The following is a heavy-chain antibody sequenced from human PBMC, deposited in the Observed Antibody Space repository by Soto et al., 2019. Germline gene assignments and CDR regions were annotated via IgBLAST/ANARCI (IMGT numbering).Heavy chain of an antibody. J-gene: IGHJ6*02. V-gene: IGHV1-8*01. CDR1: GYTFTSYD. Sequence: QVQLVQSGAEVKKPGASVKVSCKASGYTFTSYDINWVRQATGQGLEWMGWMNLNSGNTGYAQKFQGRVTMTRNTSISTAYMELSSLRSEDTAVYYCARPERPYYYYGMDVWGQGTTVTVSS. CDR3: ARPERPYYYYGMDV. CDR2: MNLNSGNT.